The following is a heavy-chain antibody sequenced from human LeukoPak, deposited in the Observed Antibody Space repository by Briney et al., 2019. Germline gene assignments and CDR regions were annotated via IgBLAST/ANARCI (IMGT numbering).Heavy chain of an antibody. V-gene: IGHV1-69*13. D-gene: IGHD1-14*01. CDR3: ARYGVPDRNYLDN. J-gene: IGHJ4*02. CDR1: GGTFSSYA. Sequence: GASVKVSCKASGGTFSSYAISWVRQAPGQGLEWMGGIIPIFGTANYAQKFQGRVTITAGESTSTAYMELSSLRSEDTAVYYCARYGVPDRNYLDNWGQGTLVTVSS. CDR2: IIPIFGTA.